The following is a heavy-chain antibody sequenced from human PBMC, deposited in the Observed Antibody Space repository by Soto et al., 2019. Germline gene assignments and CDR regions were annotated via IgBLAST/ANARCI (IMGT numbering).Heavy chain of an antibody. Sequence: QVQLVESGGGVVQPGRSLRLSCAASGFTFSSYGMHWVRRAPGKGLEWVAFMWYDGSNKYYADSVKGRFTISRDNSKNTLYLQMNSLRAEDTAVYYCAREGGSGPDDWGQGTLVTVSS. D-gene: IGHD6-19*01. CDR1: GFTFSSYG. CDR3: AREGGSGPDD. J-gene: IGHJ4*02. V-gene: IGHV3-33*01. CDR2: MWYDGSNK.